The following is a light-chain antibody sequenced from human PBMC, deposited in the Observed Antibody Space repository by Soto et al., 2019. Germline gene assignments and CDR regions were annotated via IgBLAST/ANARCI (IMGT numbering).Light chain of an antibody. V-gene: IGKV1-8*01. J-gene: IGKJ1*01. Sequence: AIRMTQSPSPLSASTGDRATITCRASQGISSYLAWYQQKPGKAPKLLIYAASTLQSGVPPRFSGSGSGTDFTLTISCLQSEDVATYYCQQYYSCPSTFGQGTKVEIK. CDR2: AAS. CDR3: QQYYSCPST. CDR1: QGISSY.